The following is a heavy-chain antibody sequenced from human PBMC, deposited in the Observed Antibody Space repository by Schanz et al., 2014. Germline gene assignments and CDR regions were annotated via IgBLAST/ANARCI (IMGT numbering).Heavy chain of an antibody. Sequence: QVQLAESGGGLVKPGGSLRLSCAASGFTFSDYYMSWIRQAPGKVLEWVSYISGTTTYTNYADSVKRRITISRDNAKNSLYLQMNSLGAEDTAVYYCAREQIMAAAGLVDYWGHGTLVTVSS. D-gene: IGHD6-13*01. J-gene: IGHJ4*01. CDR3: AREQIMAAAGLVDY. CDR2: ISGTTTYT. V-gene: IGHV3-11*05. CDR1: GFTFSDYY.